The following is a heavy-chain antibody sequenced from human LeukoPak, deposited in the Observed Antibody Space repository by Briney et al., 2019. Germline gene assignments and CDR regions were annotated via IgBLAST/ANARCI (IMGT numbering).Heavy chain of an antibody. CDR2: IYYSGST. Sequence: PSETLSLTCTVSGGSISNSSSYWGWIRQAPGKGLEWIGNIYYSGSTYYNPSVKSRVTISVDTSKNQFSLRLSSVTAADTAVYYCAGTYGYGHRFEYWGQGTLVTVSS. J-gene: IGHJ4*02. CDR3: AGTYGYGHRFEY. CDR1: GGSISNSSSY. D-gene: IGHD5-18*01. V-gene: IGHV4-39*01.